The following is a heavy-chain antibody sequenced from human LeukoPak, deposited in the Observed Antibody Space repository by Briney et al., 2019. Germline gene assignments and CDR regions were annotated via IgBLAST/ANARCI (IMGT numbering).Heavy chain of an antibody. Sequence: SETLSLTCTVSGGSASSYYWTWIRQPAGKGLEWIGRIYSTGSTNYNPSLKSRVTMSVDTSKNQFSLKLSSVTAADTAVYYCASAIPGIAAAGTSSYFDYWGQGTLVTVSS. D-gene: IGHD6-13*01. J-gene: IGHJ4*02. CDR3: ASAIPGIAAAGTSSYFDY. CDR2: IYSTGST. CDR1: GGSASSYY. V-gene: IGHV4-4*07.